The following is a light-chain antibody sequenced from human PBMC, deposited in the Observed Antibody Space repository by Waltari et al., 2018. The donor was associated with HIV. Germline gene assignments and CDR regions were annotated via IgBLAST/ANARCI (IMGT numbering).Light chain of an antibody. CDR2: DDR. Sequence: SYVLTQPPSVSVAPGQTARITCGGDNIGNKSVHWYQQKPGQAPVLVVFDDRDRPSGIPERFSGSNSGNTATLTVSRVEAGDEADYYCQVWDSGSDHPGVFGTGTKVTVL. CDR3: QVWDSGSDHPGV. J-gene: IGLJ1*01. CDR1: NIGNKS. V-gene: IGLV3-21*02.